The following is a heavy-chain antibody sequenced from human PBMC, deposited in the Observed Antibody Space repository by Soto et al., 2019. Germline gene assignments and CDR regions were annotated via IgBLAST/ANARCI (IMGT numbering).Heavy chain of an antibody. J-gene: IGHJ6*02. CDR2: IIPIFGTA. CDR1: GGTFSSYA. D-gene: IGHD4-17*01. Sequence: GXSVKVSCEASGGTFSSYAISWVRQAPVQGLEWMGGIIPIFGTANYAQKFQGRVTITADESTSTAYMELSSLRSEDTAVYYCARGVGDYVGYYYYGMDVWGQGTPVTVSS. V-gene: IGHV1-69*13. CDR3: ARGVGDYVGYYYYGMDV.